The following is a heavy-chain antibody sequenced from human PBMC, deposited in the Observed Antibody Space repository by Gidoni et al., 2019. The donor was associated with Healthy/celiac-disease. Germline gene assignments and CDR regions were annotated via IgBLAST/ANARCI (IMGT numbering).Heavy chain of an antibody. Sequence: EVQLVEAGGGLVQPGGSLSLSFSASGFTFSSYARHWVRQAPGKGLEYVSAISSNGGSTYYADSVTGRFTISRDHSKNTLYLQMSSLRAEDTAVYYCVKDLIAGSSYWGQGTLVTVSS. CDR1: GFTFSSYA. CDR2: ISSNGGST. V-gene: IGHV3-64D*06. J-gene: IGHJ4*02. CDR3: VKDLIAGSSY. D-gene: IGHD6-13*01.